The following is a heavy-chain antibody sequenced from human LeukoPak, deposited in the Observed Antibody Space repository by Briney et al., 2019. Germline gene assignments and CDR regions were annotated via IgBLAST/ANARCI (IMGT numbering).Heavy chain of an antibody. V-gene: IGHV4-59*01. CDR1: GGSISSYY. CDR2: IYYSGST. J-gene: IGHJ6*03. CDR3: ARVLVVVPAAMREYYYYMDV. D-gene: IGHD2-2*01. Sequence: SETLSLTCTVSGGSISSYYWSWLRQPPGKGLEWIGYIYYSGSTNYNPSLTSRVTISVDTSRNQFSLKLSSVTAADTAVYYCARVLVVVPAAMREYYYYMDVWGKGTTVTVSS.